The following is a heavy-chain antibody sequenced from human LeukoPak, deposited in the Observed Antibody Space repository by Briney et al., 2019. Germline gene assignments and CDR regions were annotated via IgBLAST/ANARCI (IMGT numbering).Heavy chain of an antibody. D-gene: IGHD3-22*01. J-gene: IGHJ4*02. CDR3: ARDYYDSSGYYPDY. CDR1: GFTFSSYR. Sequence: GGSLRLSCAASGFTFSSYRMHWVRQAPGKGLEWVALMWYDGSNKYYADSVKGRFTISRDNSKNTLYLQMNSLRAEDTAVYYCARDYYDSSGYYPDYWGQGTLVTVSS. CDR2: MWYDGSNK. V-gene: IGHV3-33*01.